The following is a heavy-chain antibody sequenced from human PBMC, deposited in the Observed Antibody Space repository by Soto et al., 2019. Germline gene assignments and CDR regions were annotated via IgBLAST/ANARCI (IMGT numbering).Heavy chain of an antibody. V-gene: IGHV1-18*01. CDR3: ARDLDDILTGYPPNSYYYYGMDV. CDR2: ISAYNGNT. CDR1: GYTFTSYG. D-gene: IGHD3-9*01. Sequence: QVQLVQSGAEVKKPGASVKVSCKASGYTFTSYGISWVRQAPGQVLEWMGWISAYNGNTNYAQKLQGRVTMTTDTSTSTAYMELRSLRSDDTAVYYCARDLDDILTGYPPNSYYYYGMDVWGQGTTVTVSS. J-gene: IGHJ6*02.